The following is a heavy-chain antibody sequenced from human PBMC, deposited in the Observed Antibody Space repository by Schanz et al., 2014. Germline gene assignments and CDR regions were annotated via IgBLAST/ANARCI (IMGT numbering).Heavy chain of an antibody. CDR1: GFTFNNYG. J-gene: IGHJ3*02. D-gene: IGHD4-17*01. Sequence: VQLVESGGGVVQPGRSLRLSCAASGFTFNNYGMHWVRQAPGKGLEWVALIYYDGSDKYYADFVEGRFTISRDNARNTVSLQMNSLRAEDTALYYCAKDPHRDYGGKPQAFDIWGQGTMVTVSS. V-gene: IGHV3-33*03. CDR3: AKDPHRDYGGKPQAFDI. CDR2: IYYDGSDK.